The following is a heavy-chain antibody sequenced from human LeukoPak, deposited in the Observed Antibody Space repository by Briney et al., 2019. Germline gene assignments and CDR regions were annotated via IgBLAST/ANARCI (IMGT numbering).Heavy chain of an antibody. CDR1: GFTFSNEY. V-gene: IGHV3-11*04. J-gene: IGHJ2*01. D-gene: IGHD6-19*01. CDR2: ISNSGSYV. Sequence: GGSLRLSCAATGFTFSNEYMSWIRQAPGKGLEWVSYISNSGSYVNYGDSVKGRFTVSRDNAKNSLFLQMNSLSVEDTAVYYSGRTRGAGPGGHFDLWGRGTRVVVSS. CDR3: GRTRGAGPGGHFDL.